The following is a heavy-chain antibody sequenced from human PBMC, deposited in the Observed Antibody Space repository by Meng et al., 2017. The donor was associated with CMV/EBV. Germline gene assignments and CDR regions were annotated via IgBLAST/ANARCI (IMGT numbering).Heavy chain of an antibody. CDR1: GGTFSSYA. CDR3: ARVGIGESIAARPILLSFDY. CDR2: IIPIFGTA. D-gene: IGHD6-6*01. Sequence: SVKFSCKASGGTFSSYAISWVRQAPGQGLEWMGGIIPIFGTANYVQKFQGRVTITTDESTSTAYMELSSLRSEDTAVYYCARVGIGESIAARPILLSFDYWGQGTLVTVSS. V-gene: IGHV1-69*05. J-gene: IGHJ4*02.